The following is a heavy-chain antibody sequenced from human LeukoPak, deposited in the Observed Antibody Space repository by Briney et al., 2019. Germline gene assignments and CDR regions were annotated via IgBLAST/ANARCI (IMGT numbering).Heavy chain of an antibody. CDR3: ARDTTIAAAGDYYYGMDV. D-gene: IGHD6-13*01. CDR2: IYSGGST. V-gene: IGHV3-66*01. CDR1: GFTVSSNY. J-gene: IGHJ6*02. Sequence: GGSLRLSCAASGFTVSSNYMSWVRQAPGKGLEWVSVIYSGGSTYYADSVKGRFTISRDNSKNTLYLQMNSLRAEDTAVYYCARDTTIAAAGDYYYGMDVWGQGTTVTVSS.